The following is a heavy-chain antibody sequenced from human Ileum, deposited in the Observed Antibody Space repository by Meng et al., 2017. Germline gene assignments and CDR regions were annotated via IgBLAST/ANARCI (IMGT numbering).Heavy chain of an antibody. CDR2: ICYSGNT. CDR1: GGSISRSSHC. J-gene: IGHJ4*02. CDR3: ARRTGEVDLLDY. V-gene: IGHV4-39*01. Sequence: QLQLQESGPGRGKPSETRSRRCTVSGGSISRSSHCCDWIRQPPGKGLEWIGSICYSGNTYYNPSLKSRVSMSVDTSKKQISLKLNSVTAADTAVYYCARRTGEVDLLDYWGQGTLVAVSS. D-gene: IGHD7-27*01.